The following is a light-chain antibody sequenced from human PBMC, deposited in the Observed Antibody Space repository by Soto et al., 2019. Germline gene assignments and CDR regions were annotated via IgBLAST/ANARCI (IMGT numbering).Light chain of an antibody. CDR2: DAS. V-gene: IGKV3-11*01. J-gene: IGKJ4*01. CDR1: QSVSSS. CDR3: QQRSSWPLT. Sequence: EIVLTQSPATLSLSPGETATLSCRASQSVSSSLAWYQQKPGQTPRILISDASNRATGIPARFSGSGSGTDFTLTVSSLEPEDFAVYYCQQRSSWPLTFGGGTKVEIK.